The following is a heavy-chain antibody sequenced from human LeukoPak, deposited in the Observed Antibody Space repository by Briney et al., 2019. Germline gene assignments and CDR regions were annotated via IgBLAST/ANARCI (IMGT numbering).Heavy chain of an antibody. J-gene: IGHJ5*02. CDR3: ARDRGYCSSTSCYRWFDP. D-gene: IGHD2-2*02. V-gene: IGHV3-53*01. Sequence: PGGSLRLSCAASGFTASSNYMSWVRQAPGKGLEWVSVIYSGGSTYYADSVKGRFTISRGNSKNTLYLQMNSLRAEDTAVYYCARDRGYCSSTSCYRWFDPWGQGTLVTVSS. CDR1: GFTASSNY. CDR2: IYSGGST.